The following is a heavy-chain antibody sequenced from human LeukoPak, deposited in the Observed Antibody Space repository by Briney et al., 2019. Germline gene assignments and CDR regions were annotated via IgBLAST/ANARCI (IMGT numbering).Heavy chain of an antibody. Sequence: SQTLSLTCAISGDSVSSNSAAWNWIRQSPSRGLEWLGRTYYRSKWYNDYAVSVKSRITINPDTSKNQFSLQLNSVTPEDTAVYYCARGWRYYDSSGYYPFDYWGQGTLVTVSS. CDR2: TYYRSKWYN. CDR1: GDSVSSNSAA. CDR3: ARGWRYYDSSGYYPFDY. J-gene: IGHJ4*02. D-gene: IGHD3-22*01. V-gene: IGHV6-1*01.